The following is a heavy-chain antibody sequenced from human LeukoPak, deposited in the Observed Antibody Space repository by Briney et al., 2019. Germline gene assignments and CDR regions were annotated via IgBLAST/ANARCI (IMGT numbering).Heavy chain of an antibody. Sequence: PSETLSLTCTVSGGSISSGSYYWSWIRQPAGKALEWIGRIYTTGSTNYNSSLKSRVTISVDTSNNQLSLKLNSVTAADTAVYYCARSPPPRDGYNYGAFDIWGKGTLVSVSS. D-gene: IGHD5-24*01. V-gene: IGHV4-61*02. J-gene: IGHJ3*02. CDR3: ARSPPPRDGYNYGAFDI. CDR2: IYTTGST. CDR1: GGSISSGSYY.